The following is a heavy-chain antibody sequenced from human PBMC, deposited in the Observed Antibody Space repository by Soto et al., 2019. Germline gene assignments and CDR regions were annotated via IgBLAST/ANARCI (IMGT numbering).Heavy chain of an antibody. V-gene: IGHV1-3*01. J-gene: IGHJ4*02. CDR1: GDTFTSYA. Sequence: ASVKLSCKASGDTFTSYAMHWVRQAPGQRLEWMGWINAGNGNTKCSQKFQDRVTITRDTSASTAYMELSSLRSEDTAVYYCARGERVVGAYWGQGTLVPVSS. CDR3: ARGERVVGAY. D-gene: IGHD2-15*01. CDR2: INAGNGNT.